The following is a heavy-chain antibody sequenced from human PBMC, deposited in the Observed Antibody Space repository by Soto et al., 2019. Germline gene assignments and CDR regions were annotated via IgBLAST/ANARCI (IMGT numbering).Heavy chain of an antibody. D-gene: IGHD3-3*01. J-gene: IGHJ6*03. Sequence: SETLSLTCTVSGGSISSYYWSWIRQPPGKGLEWIGYIYYSGSTNYNPSLKSRVTISVDTSKNQFSLKLSSVTAADTAVYYCARNGGFWSGNYYMDVWGKGTTDTVSS. V-gene: IGHV4-59*01. CDR3: ARNGGFWSGNYYMDV. CDR1: GGSISSYY. CDR2: IYYSGST.